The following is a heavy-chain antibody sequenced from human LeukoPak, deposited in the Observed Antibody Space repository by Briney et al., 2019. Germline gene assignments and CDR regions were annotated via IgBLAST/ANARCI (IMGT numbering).Heavy chain of an antibody. CDR3: AREGEMATIGGWVDC. CDR1: GYTFTSYY. D-gene: IGHD5-24*01. V-gene: IGHV1-46*01. J-gene: IGHJ4*02. CDR2: INPSGGST. Sequence: ASVKVSCKASGYTFTSYYMHWVRQAPGQGLEWMGIINPSGGSTSYAQKFQGRVTITADKSTSTAYMELSSLRSEDTAVYYCAREGEMATIGGWVDCWGQGTLVTVSS.